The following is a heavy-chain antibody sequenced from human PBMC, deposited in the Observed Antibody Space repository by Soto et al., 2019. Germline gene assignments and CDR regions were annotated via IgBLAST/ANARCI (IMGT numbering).Heavy chain of an antibody. CDR3: ARGSPVLAAAGPYNWFDP. Sequence: SETLSLTCTVSGGSISSYYWSWIRQPPGKGLEWIGYIYYSGSTNYNPSLKSRVTISVDTSKNQFSLKLSSVTAADTAVYYCARGSPVLAAAGPYNWFDPWGQGTLVTAPQ. D-gene: IGHD6-13*01. CDR2: IYYSGST. J-gene: IGHJ5*02. V-gene: IGHV4-59*01. CDR1: GGSISSYY.